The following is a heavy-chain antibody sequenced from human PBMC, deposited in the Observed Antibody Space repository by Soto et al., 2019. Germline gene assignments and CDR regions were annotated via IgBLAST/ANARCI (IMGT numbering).Heavy chain of an antibody. CDR3: AKEFRHDNWFFEH. CDR1: GFTFSSYA. Sequence: PGGSLRLSCAASGFTFSSYAMSWVRQAPGKGLEWVAAIRVNGGSTHYTDSVKGRFTVSRDNSKNTLYLQMNSLRAEDTAVYYCAKEFRHDNWFFEHWGQGTLVTVSS. V-gene: IGHV3-23*01. D-gene: IGHD3-22*01. CDR2: IRVNGGST. J-gene: IGHJ4*02.